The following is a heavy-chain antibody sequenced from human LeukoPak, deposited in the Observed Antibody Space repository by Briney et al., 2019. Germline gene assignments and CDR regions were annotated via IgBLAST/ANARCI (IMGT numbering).Heavy chain of an antibody. V-gene: IGHV3-48*03. J-gene: IGHJ6*03. CDR2: ISTSRNTI. CDR3: ASHFYDSSGYYGPYYFMDV. Sequence: GGSLRLSCAASRFTFSTYEMNWVRQAPGKGLEWISFISTSRNTIYYADSVKGRFTIFRDNAKNLLYLQMNSLRAEDTAVYYCASHFYDSSGYYGPYYFMDVWGKGTTVTISS. D-gene: IGHD3-22*01. CDR1: RFTFSTYE.